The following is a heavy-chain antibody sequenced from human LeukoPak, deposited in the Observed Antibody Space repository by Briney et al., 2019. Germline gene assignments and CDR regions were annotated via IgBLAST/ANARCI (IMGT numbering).Heavy chain of an antibody. J-gene: IGHJ4*02. CDR3: ARHRGDSGSYFASYYFDY. CDR2: IYYSGST. Sequence: SETLSLTCTVSGGSVSSSSYYWGWIRQPPGKGLEWIWTIYYSGSTDYKPSLKSRSTISVERSKTQFSLKLGSVTAADTAVYYCARHRGDSGSYFASYYFDYWGQGTLVTVSS. V-gene: IGHV4-39*01. CDR1: GGSVSSSSYY. D-gene: IGHD1-26*01.